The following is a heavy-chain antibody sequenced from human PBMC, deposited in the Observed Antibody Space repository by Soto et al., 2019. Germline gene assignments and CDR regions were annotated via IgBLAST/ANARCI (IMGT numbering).Heavy chain of an antibody. CDR3: ARDGNFVLRGYSFGFDF. J-gene: IGHJ4*02. CDR1: GYRFTTFH. Sequence: ASVKVSCNASGYRFTTFHIHWVRPAPGHGLEWMGRMNVDTGGTTYAQKFQGRVTMTRDTSISTAYMEVTNVKSDDTAIYYCARDGNFVLRGYSFGFDFGGQGTRVTVSS. V-gene: IGHV1-2*06. CDR2: MNVDTGGT. D-gene: IGHD5-18*01.